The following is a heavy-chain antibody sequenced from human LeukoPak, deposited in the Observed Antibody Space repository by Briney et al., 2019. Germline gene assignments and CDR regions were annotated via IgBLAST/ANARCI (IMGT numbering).Heavy chain of an antibody. V-gene: IGHV4-34*01. Sequence: ASETLSLTCTVSGGSFSGYYWSWIRQPPGKGLEWIGEINHSGSTNYNPSLKSRVTISVDTSKNQFSLKLSSVTAADTAVYYCARGLRNSGEYSSSPYAFDIWGQGTMVTVSS. CDR1: GGSFSGYY. J-gene: IGHJ3*02. D-gene: IGHD6-6*01. CDR2: INHSGST. CDR3: ARGLRNSGEYSSSPYAFDI.